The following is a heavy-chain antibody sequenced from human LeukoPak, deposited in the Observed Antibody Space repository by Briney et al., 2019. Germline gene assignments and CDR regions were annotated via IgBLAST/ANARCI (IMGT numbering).Heavy chain of an antibody. CDR3: AKQIRDGYNPRPYNWFDP. CDR1: GFTFSSYA. J-gene: IGHJ5*02. CDR2: ISGSGGST. D-gene: IGHD5-24*01. Sequence: GGSLRLSCAASGFTFSSYAMGWARQAPGKGLEWVSAISGSGGSTYYADSVKGRFTISRDNSKNTLYLQMNSLRAEDTAVYYCAKQIRDGYNPRPYNWFDPWGQGTLVTVSS. V-gene: IGHV3-23*01.